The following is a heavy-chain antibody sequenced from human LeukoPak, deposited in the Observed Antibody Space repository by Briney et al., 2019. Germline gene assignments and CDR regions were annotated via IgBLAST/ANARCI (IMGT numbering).Heavy chain of an antibody. V-gene: IGHV3-21*01. J-gene: IGHJ4*02. CDR1: GFTVTNYG. D-gene: IGHD3-22*01. CDR3: ARDRHDSSGYYFDY. CDR2: INGRGDET. Sequence: PGGSLRLSCAASGFTVTNYGMVWVRQAPGKGLEWVSSINGRGDETHHADSVKGRFTISRDNAKNSLYLQMNSLRAEDTAVYYCARDRHDSSGYYFDYWGQGTLVTVSS.